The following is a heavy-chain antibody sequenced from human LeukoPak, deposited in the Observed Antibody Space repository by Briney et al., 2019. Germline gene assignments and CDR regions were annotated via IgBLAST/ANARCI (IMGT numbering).Heavy chain of an antibody. V-gene: IGHV4-59*01. D-gene: IGHD4-17*01. CDR3: ARGFAYGDTGSFDY. CDR2: IYYSGST. J-gene: IGHJ4*02. Sequence: PSETLSLTCTVSGGSIISYYWSWIRQPPGKELEWIGYIYYSGSTTYNPSLKSRVTISVDTSKNQFSLRLSSVTAADTAVYYCARGFAYGDTGSFDYWGQGTLVTVSS. CDR1: GGSIISYY.